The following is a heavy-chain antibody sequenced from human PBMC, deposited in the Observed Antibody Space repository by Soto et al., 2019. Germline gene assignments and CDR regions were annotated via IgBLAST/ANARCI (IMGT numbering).Heavy chain of an antibody. J-gene: IGHJ4*02. D-gene: IGHD6-13*01. CDR3: ARLMHSSSWYVLDY. CDR1: GFSLSTSGMC. V-gene: IGHV2-70*11. Sequence: SGPTLVNPTQTLTLTCTFSGFSLSTSGMCVSWIRQPPGKALEWLARIDWDDDKYYSTSLKTRLTISKDTSKNQVVLTMTNMDPVDTATYYCARLMHSSSWYVLDYWGQGTLVTVSS. CDR2: IDWDDDK.